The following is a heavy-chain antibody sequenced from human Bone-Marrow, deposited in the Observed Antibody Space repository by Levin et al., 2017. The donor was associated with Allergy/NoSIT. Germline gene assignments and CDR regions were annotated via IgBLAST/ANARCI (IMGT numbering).Heavy chain of an antibody. D-gene: IGHD1-20*01. V-gene: IGHV3-23*01. CDR3: ATNWNLDF. Sequence: HPGGSLRLSCAASGFTFSSYAMAWVRQAPGKGLEYVAVINNSGGSSYYADSVKGRFTISRDNYRNTLSLEMNSLRAEDTATYYGATNWNLDFWGQGTLVTVSS. J-gene: IGHJ4*02. CDR2: INNSGGSS. CDR1: GFTFSSYA.